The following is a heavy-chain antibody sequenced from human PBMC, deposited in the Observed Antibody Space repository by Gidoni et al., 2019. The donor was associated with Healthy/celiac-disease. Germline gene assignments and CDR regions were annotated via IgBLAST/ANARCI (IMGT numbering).Heavy chain of an antibody. J-gene: IGHJ4*02. CDR1: GFTFSSYA. D-gene: IGHD2-15*01. CDR2: ISGSGGST. CDR3: AKADIVVVAATRRDMAYFDY. V-gene: IGHV3-23*01. Sequence: EVQLLESGGGLVQPGGSLRLSCAASGFTFSSYAMSWVRQAPGKGLEWVSAISGSGGSTYYADSVKGRFTISRDNSKNTLYLQMNSLRAEDTAVYYCAKADIVVVAATRRDMAYFDYWGQGTLVTVSS.